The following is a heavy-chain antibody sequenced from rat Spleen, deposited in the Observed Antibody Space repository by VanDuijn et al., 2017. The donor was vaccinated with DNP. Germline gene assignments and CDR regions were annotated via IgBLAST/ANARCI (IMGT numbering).Heavy chain of an antibody. CDR1: GFIFSDYA. V-gene: IGHV5S10*01. J-gene: IGHJ2*01. Sequence: EVQLVESGGGLVRPGNSLRLSCAASGFIFSDYAMAWVRQSPKMGLEWVATIIYDGSTTFYRDSVTGRFTISRDFAKSTLYLQMDSLRSEDSATYYCTTLNSGTYDSWGQGVMVTVSS. CDR2: IIYDGSTT. CDR3: TTLNSGTYDS. D-gene: IGHD1-3*01.